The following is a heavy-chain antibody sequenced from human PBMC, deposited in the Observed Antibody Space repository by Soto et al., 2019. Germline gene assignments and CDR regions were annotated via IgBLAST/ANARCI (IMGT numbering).Heavy chain of an antibody. J-gene: IGHJ4*02. CDR3: ARSSTYYDFWSLDY. D-gene: IGHD3-3*01. V-gene: IGHV4-59*01. Sequence: SETLSLTCTVSGGSISSYYWSWIRQPPGKGLEWIGYIYYSGSTNYNPSLKSRVTISVDTSKNQFSLKLSSVTAADTAVYYCARSSTYYDFWSLDYWGQGTLVTVSS. CDR1: GGSISSYY. CDR2: IYYSGST.